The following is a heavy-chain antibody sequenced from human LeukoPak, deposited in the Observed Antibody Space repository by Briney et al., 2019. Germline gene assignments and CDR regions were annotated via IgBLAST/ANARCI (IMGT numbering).Heavy chain of an antibody. J-gene: IGHJ4*02. CDR3: ARDLSSSWYSLGY. V-gene: IGHV3-20*04. Sequence: PGGSLRLSCAASGLTVGDYGMSWVRQAPGTGLEWVSGINWSGESTGYTDSVKGRFTISRDNAENALYLQMNSLRAEDTALYYCARDLSSSWYSLGYWGRGTLVTVSS. CDR2: INWSGEST. D-gene: IGHD6-13*01. CDR1: GLTVGDYG.